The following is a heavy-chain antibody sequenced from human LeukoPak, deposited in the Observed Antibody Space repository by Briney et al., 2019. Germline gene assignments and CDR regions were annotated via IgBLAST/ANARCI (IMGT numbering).Heavy chain of an antibody. Sequence: GESLKISCAASGFTFSSYAMTWVRQAPGKGLEWVSGISGSGGSTFYADSVKGRFTISRDNYENTLYLHMNSLRADDTAVHYCAKDASSWFEYFPHWGQGTLVSVSS. J-gene: IGHJ1*01. CDR2: ISGSGGST. D-gene: IGHD2-2*01. CDR3: AKDASSWFEYFPH. V-gene: IGHV3-23*01. CDR1: GFTFSSYA.